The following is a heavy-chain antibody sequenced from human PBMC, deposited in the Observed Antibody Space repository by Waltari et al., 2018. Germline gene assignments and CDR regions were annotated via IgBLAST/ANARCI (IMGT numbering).Heavy chain of an antibody. Sequence: QLQLRESGPGLLKPSETLSPTCSVSGDSIGSGYYYWGWIRPAPGTGLEWIGSIYFAGSTYYNPSLKSRLTISVDTSKNQFSLRLSSVTAADTAVYYCAREVGGSSWSTTPRGDAFDIWGQGTMVTVSS. CDR3: AREVGGSSWSTTPRGDAFDI. D-gene: IGHD6-13*01. CDR1: GDSIGSGYYY. J-gene: IGHJ3*02. CDR2: IYFAGST. V-gene: IGHV4-39*07.